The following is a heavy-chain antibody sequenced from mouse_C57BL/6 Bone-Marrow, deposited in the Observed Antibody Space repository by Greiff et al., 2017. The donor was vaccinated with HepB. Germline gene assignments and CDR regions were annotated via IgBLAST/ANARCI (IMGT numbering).Heavy chain of an antibody. CDR3: AREIIYGAMDY. J-gene: IGHJ4*01. V-gene: IGHV5-16*01. Sequence: EVKVVESEGGLVQPGSSMKLSCTASGFTFSDYYMAWVRQVPEKGLEWVANINYDGSSTYYLDSLKSRFIISRDNAKNILYLQMSSLKSEDTATYYCAREIIYGAMDYWGQGTSVTVSS. CDR1: GFTFSDYY. D-gene: IGHD1-1*02. CDR2: INYDGSST.